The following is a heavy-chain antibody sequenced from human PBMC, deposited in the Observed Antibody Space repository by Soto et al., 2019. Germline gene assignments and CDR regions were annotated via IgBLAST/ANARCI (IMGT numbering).Heavy chain of an antibody. CDR3: AREVVVVPAANYGMDV. V-gene: IGHV3-33*01. CDR1: GFTFSSYG. J-gene: IGHJ6*02. Sequence: LRLSCAASGFTFSSYGMHWVRQAPGKGLEWVAVIWYDGSNKYYADSVKGRFTISRDNSKNTLYLQMNSLRAEDTAVYYCAREVVVVPAANYGMDVWGQGTTVTVSS. D-gene: IGHD2-2*01. CDR2: IWYDGSNK.